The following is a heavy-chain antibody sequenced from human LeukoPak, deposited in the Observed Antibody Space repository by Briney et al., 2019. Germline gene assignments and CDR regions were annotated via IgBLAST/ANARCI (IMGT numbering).Heavy chain of an antibody. CDR2: ISGGDGTT. Sequence: QPGGSLRLSCAASGFTFSSYAMNWVRQAPGKGLEWVSFISGGDGTTCSYADSVRGRFTISRDNSKITLYLQTDSLRAEDTAVYYCARDAGGSGPDFDYWGQGTLVTVSS. D-gene: IGHD3-10*01. V-gene: IGHV3-23*01. CDR1: GFTFSSYA. J-gene: IGHJ4*02. CDR3: ARDAGGSGPDFDY.